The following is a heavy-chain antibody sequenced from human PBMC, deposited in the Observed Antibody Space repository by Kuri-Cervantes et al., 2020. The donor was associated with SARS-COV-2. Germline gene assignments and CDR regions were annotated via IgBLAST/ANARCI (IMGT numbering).Heavy chain of an antibody. CDR2: INPNSGGT. J-gene: IGHJ3*02. V-gene: IGHV1-2*02. CDR1: GYTFTGYY. D-gene: IGHD1-26*01. Sequence: ASVKVSCKASGYTFTGYYMHWVRQAPGQGLEWMGWINPNSGGTNYAQKLQGRVTMTTDTSTSTAYMELRSLRSDDTAVYYCARQGSGGNDAFDIWGQGTMVTVSS. CDR3: ARQGSGGNDAFDI.